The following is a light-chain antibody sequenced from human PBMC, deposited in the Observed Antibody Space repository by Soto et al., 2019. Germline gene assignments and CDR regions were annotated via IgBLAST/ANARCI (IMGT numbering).Light chain of an antibody. CDR2: EVT. CDR1: SGDIGSYNR. J-gene: IGLJ1*01. Sequence: QSVLTQPASVSGSPGQSITISCTGTSGDIGSYNRVSWYQQHPGKAPKLIIYEVTDRPSGVSNRFSGSTSGITASLTISGLQAEDEAEYYCSSYTNITKRACVFGTGTKVTVL. CDR3: SSYTNITKRACV. V-gene: IGLV2-14*01.